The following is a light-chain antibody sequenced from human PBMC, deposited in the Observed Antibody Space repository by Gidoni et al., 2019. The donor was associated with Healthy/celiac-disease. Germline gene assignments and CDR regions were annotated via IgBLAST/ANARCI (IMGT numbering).Light chain of an antibody. CDR2: WAS. CDR1: QSVLYSSNNKNY. J-gene: IGKJ1*01. CDR3: QKYYSTPT. V-gene: IGKV4-1*01. Sequence: DIVMTQSPDSLAVSLGERATINCKSSQSVLYSSNNKNYLAWYQQKPGQPPKLLIYWASTRESGVPDRFSGSGSGTDFTLTISSLQAEDVAVYYCQKYYSTPTFXXXTKVEIK.